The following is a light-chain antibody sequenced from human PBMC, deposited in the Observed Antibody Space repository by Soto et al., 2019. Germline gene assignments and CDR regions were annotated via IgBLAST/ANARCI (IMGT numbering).Light chain of an antibody. J-gene: IGKJ1*01. CDR3: QQSYSTPWT. CDR1: QSISTS. V-gene: IGKV1-39*01. Sequence: DIQLAQSPSSLSASVGDRVTITCRASQSISTSLNWYQQTPGKAPKLLIYAASSLQSGVPSRFSGSASGTDFTLTISSLQREDFATYYCQQSYSTPWTFGQGTKVDFK. CDR2: AAS.